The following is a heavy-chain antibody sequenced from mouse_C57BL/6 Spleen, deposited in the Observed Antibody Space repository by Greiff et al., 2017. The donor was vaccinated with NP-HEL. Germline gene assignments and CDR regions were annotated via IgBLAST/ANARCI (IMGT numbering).Heavy chain of an antibody. Sequence: QVQLQQPGAELVRPGSSVKLSCKASGYTFTSYGMDWVKQRPGQGLEWIGNIYPSDSETHYNQKFKDKATLTVDKSSSTAYMQLSSLTSEDSAVYYCARSSNFCYAMDYWGQGTSVTVSS. CDR1: GYTFTSYG. D-gene: IGHD4-1*01. J-gene: IGHJ4*01. CDR3: ARSSNFCYAMDY. CDR2: IYPSDSET. V-gene: IGHV1-61*01.